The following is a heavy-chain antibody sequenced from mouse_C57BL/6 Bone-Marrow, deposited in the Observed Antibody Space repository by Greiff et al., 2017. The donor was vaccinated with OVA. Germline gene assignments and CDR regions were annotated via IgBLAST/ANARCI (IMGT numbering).Heavy chain of an antibody. V-gene: IGHV1-64*01. CDR2: IHPNSGST. Sequence: QVQLQQPGAELVKPGASVKLSCKASGYTFTSYWMHWVKQRPGQGLEWIGMIHPNSGSTNYNEKFKSKATLTVDKSSSTAYTQLSSLTSEDSAILYCARGMDYWGQGTSVTVSS. J-gene: IGHJ4*01. CDR3: ARGMDY. CDR1: GYTFTSYW.